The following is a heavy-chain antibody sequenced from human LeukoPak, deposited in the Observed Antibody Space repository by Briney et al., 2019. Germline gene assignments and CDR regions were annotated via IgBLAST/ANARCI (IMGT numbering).Heavy chain of an antibody. Sequence: SVKVSCKASGGTFISYAISWVRQAPGQGLEWMGGIIPIFGTANYAQKFQGRVTITADESTSTAYMELRSLRSDDTAVYYCARERVATTFDYWGQGTLVTVSS. V-gene: IGHV1-69*01. D-gene: IGHD1-26*01. CDR1: GGTFISYA. CDR3: ARERVATTFDY. J-gene: IGHJ4*02. CDR2: IIPIFGTA.